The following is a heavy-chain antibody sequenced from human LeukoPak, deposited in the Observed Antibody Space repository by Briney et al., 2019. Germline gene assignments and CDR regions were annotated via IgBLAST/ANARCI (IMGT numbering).Heavy chain of an antibody. V-gene: IGHV3-7*01. CDR2: IKQDGSET. J-gene: IGHJ4*02. CDR3: ARDRSISGVVTIDF. CDR1: GISFSNSW. Sequence: GGSLRLSCAASGISFSNSWMTWVRQSPGKGLEWVANIKQDGSETYYVDSVMGRFTISRLNAKNSVYLQMNSMRAEDTAVYYCARDRSISGVVTIDFWGQGTLVTVSS. D-gene: IGHD3-3*01.